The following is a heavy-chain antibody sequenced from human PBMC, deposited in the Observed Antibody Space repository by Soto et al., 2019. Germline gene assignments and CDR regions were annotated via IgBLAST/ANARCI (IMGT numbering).Heavy chain of an antibody. D-gene: IGHD3-22*01. CDR2: ISSSSSYI. CDR3: ARDPSKYYDSKGNY. J-gene: IGHJ4*02. CDR1: GSTFSSYS. V-gene: IGHV3-21*01. Sequence: GGSLRLSCAASGSTFSSYSMNWVRQAPGKGLEWVSSISSSSSYIYYADSVKGRFTISRDNAKNSLYLQMNSLRAEDTAVYYCARDPSKYYDSKGNYWGQGTLVTVSS.